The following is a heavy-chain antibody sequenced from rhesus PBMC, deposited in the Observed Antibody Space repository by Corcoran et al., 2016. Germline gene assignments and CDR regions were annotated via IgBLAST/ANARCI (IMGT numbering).Heavy chain of an antibody. CDR3: AREVMGYNIWTGFDY. CDR1: GFTFDDYA. Sequence: EVQLVESGGGVVQPGGSLRLSCAASGFTFDDYAMHWVRQAPGKVLGWVSGISWCGGSTYYADSVQGQFTISRDNAKNSLYLQMGSLRSEDTALYYCAREVMGYNIWTGFDYWGQGVLVTVSS. D-gene: IGHD3-3*01. J-gene: IGHJ4*01. CDR2: ISWCGGST. V-gene: IGHV3-201*01.